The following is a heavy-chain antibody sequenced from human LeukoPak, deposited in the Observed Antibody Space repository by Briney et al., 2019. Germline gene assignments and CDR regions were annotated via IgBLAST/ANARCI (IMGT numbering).Heavy chain of an antibody. CDR2: IKQDGSEK. CDR1: GFTFSGYW. V-gene: IGHV3-7*01. J-gene: IGHJ4*02. Sequence: GGSLRLSCAASGFTFSGYWMSWVRQAPGKGLEWVANIKQDGSEKYYVDSVKGRFTISRDNAKNSLYLQMNSLRAEDTAVYYCASTWAIAAAGNYWGQGTLVTVSS. CDR3: ASTWAIAAAGNY. D-gene: IGHD6-13*01.